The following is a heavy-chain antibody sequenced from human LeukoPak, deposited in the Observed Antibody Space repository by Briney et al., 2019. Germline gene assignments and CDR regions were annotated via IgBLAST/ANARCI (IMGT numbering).Heavy chain of an antibody. CDR1: GGSFSGYY. V-gene: IGHV4-34*01. Sequence: PSETLSLTCAVYGGSFSGYYWSWIRQPPGKGLEWIGEINHSGSTNYNPSLKSRVTISVDTSKNQFSLRLSSVTAADTAVYYCARGQLGYCTGGVCYRGYFQHWGQGTLVTVS. J-gene: IGHJ1*01. CDR2: INHSGST. CDR3: ARGQLGYCTGGVCYRGYFQH. D-gene: IGHD2-8*02.